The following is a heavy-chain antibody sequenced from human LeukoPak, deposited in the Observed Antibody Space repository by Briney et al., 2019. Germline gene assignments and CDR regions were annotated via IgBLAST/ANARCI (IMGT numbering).Heavy chain of an antibody. CDR1: GGSISSSSYY. D-gene: IGHD3-10*01. J-gene: IGHJ6*02. Sequence: SETLSLTCTVSGGSISSSSYYWGWIRQPPGKGLECTGSIYYSGSTYYNTSLKSRVTISVDTSKNQFPLKLSPVNAADTAVYYGARQGGMGVRGVIYYYYGMDVWGQGTTVTVSS. CDR2: IYYSGST. CDR3: ARQGGMGVRGVIYYYYGMDV. V-gene: IGHV4-39*01.